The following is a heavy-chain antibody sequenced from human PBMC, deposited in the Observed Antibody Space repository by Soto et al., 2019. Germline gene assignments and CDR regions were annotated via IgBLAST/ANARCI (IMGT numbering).Heavy chain of an antibody. V-gene: IGHV3-23*01. J-gene: IGHJ6*02. CDR2: ISGSGGST. CDR3: ARDSSSWTSLYYYYYGMDG. CDR1: GFTFSSYA. Sequence: EVQLLESGGGLVQPGGSLRLSCAASGFTFSSYAMSWVRQAPGKGLEWVSAISGSGGSTYYADSVKGRFTISRDNSKNTLYLQMNSLRAEDTAVYYCARDSSSWTSLYYYYYGMDGWGQGTTVTVSS. D-gene: IGHD6-13*01.